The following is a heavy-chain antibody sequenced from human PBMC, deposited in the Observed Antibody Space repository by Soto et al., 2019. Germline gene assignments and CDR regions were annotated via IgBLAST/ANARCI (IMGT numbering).Heavy chain of an antibody. D-gene: IGHD5-12*01. CDR1: GGTFNNYP. V-gene: IGHV1-69*13. J-gene: IGHJ6*02. CDR2: SIPIFGTA. Sequence: SVQVSCKASGGTFNNYPITWVRQAPGQGGEWMGGSIPIFGTANYAQKFQCRVTISVDESTSTAYMELSSLRSEDTAVYYCARGRGYSGDDHYYYFDMDVWGQGTTVTVSS. CDR3: ARGRGYSGDDHYYYFDMDV.